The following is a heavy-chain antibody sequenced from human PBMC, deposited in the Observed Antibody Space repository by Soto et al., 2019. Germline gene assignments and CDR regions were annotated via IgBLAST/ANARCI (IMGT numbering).Heavy chain of an antibody. CDR2: FHYSGST. D-gene: IGHD3-16*01. Sequence: SETLSLTCTVSGGSISSRDSYWGWIRQPPGKGLEWIGSFHYSGSTYYSPSLKSRVTISVDTSKNQLSLRVTSVTAADTAVYYCARGFGRSHFDYWGQGTLVT. V-gene: IGHV4-39*01. CDR3: ARGFGRSHFDY. J-gene: IGHJ4*02. CDR1: GGSISSRDSY.